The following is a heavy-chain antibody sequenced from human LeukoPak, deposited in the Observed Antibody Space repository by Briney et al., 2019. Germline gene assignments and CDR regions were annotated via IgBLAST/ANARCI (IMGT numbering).Heavy chain of an antibody. CDR1: GFTFSSYG. J-gene: IGHJ4*02. CDR3: AGGEVTYYYDSSGYYYEY. D-gene: IGHD3-22*01. CDR2: LSYDGSNK. Sequence: PGGSLRLSCAASGFTFSSYGMHWVRQAPGKGLEWVAVLSYDGSNKYSADSVKGRFTISRDNSKNTLYLQMHSLRAEDTAVYYCAGGEVTYYYDSSGYYYEYWGQGTLVTVSS. V-gene: IGHV3-30*03.